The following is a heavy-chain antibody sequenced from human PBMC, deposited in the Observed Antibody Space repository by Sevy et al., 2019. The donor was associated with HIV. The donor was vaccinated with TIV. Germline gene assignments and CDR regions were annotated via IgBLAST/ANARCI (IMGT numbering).Heavy chain of an antibody. CDR1: GYTFTNYG. CDR2: ISAYNGNT. Sequence: ASVKASCKASGYTFTNYGINWVRQAPGQRLEWMGWISAYNGNTNYAQKLQGRVTMTTDTFTSTAYMELRSLRSDDTAVYYCARGWGSSGNFDYWGQGTLVTVSS. CDR3: ARGWGSSGNFDY. D-gene: IGHD6-6*01. V-gene: IGHV1-18*01. J-gene: IGHJ4*02.